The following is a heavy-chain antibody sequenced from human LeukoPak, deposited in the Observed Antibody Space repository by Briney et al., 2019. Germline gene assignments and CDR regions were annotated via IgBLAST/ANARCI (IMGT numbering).Heavy chain of an antibody. D-gene: IGHD3-3*01. Sequence: PGGSLRLSCAASGFTFSSYWMSWVRQAPGKGLGWVANIKQDGSEKYYVDSVKGRFTISRDNAKNSLYLQMNSLRAEDTAVYYCARDWSGYYFGGVGYYYYYGMDVWGQGTTVTVSS. CDR2: IKQDGSEK. CDR3: ARDWSGYYFGGVGYYYYYGMDV. J-gene: IGHJ6*02. V-gene: IGHV3-7*01. CDR1: GFTFSSYW.